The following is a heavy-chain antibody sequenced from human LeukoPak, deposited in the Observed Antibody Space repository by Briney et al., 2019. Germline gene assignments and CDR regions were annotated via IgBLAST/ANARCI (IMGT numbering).Heavy chain of an antibody. J-gene: IGHJ4*02. CDR1: GFTFSDYY. CDR2: ISSSGTTK. D-gene: IGHD3-10*01. Sequence: PGGSLRLSCAASGFTFSDYYMSWIRQAPGKGLEWVSYISSSGTTKHYADSVKGRFTISRDNAKNSLYLQMNSLRAEDTAVYYCARDSVRGVIITSLWYFDYWGQGTLVTVSS. CDR3: ARDSVRGVIITSLWYFDY. V-gene: IGHV3-11*04.